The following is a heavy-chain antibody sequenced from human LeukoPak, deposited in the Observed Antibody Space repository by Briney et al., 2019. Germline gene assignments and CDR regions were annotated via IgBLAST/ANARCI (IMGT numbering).Heavy chain of an antibody. V-gene: IGHV4-4*07. D-gene: IGHD1-26*01. CDR2: IYTSGST. Sequence: SETLSLTCTVSGGSISSYYWSWIRQPAGKGLKWIGRIYTSGSTNYNPSLKSRVTMSVDTSKNRFSLKLSSVTAADTAVYYCARGGSYYEYWGQGTLVTVSS. J-gene: IGHJ4*02. CDR1: GGSISSYY. CDR3: ARGGSYYEY.